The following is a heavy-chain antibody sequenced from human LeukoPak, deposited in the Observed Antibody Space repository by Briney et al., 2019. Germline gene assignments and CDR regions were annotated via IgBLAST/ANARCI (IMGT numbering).Heavy chain of an antibody. CDR1: GFXFSSYA. Sequence: GGSLRLSCAASGFXFSSYAITWVRQAPGKGPQWVSTISVSGENTYYADSVKGRFTISRDISKSTLYLQMNSLRDEDTALYYCAKYGSGTYYNGLHWGQGTLVTVSS. CDR3: AKYGSGTYYNGLH. CDR2: ISVSGENT. V-gene: IGHV3-23*01. D-gene: IGHD3-10*01. J-gene: IGHJ4*02.